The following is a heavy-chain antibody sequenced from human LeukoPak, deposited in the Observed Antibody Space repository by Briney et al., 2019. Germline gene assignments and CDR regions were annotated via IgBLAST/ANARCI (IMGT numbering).Heavy chain of an antibody. CDR1: GGSISSSNW. J-gene: IGHJ1*01. D-gene: IGHD6-13*01. Sequence: SGALSLTCAVSGGSISSSNWWSWVRQPPGKGLEWIGEIYHSGSTNYNPSLKSRVTISVDKSKNQFTLKLSSVTAADTAVHYCARAGYSSSWYVGKYFQHWGQGTLVTVSS. CDR3: ARAGYSSSWYVGKYFQH. CDR2: IYHSGST. V-gene: IGHV4-4*02.